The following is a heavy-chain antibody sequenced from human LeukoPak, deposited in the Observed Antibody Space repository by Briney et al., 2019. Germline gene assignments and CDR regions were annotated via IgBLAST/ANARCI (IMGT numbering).Heavy chain of an antibody. Sequence: SETLSLTCTVSGGSISSYYWSWIRQPPGKGLEWIGYIYYRGSTNYNPSLKSRVTISVDTSKNQFSLKLSSVTAADTAVYYCASTSGSYPINWFDPWGQGTLVTVSS. D-gene: IGHD1-26*01. CDR2: IYYRGST. CDR3: ASTSGSYPINWFDP. V-gene: IGHV4-59*01. J-gene: IGHJ5*02. CDR1: GGSISSYY.